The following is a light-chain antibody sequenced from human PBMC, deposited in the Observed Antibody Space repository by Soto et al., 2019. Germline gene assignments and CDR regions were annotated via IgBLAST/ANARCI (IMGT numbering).Light chain of an antibody. Sequence: EIVLTQSPGTLPLSPVEIATLSFMASQSVSNNYLAWYQQKPGQAPRLLIYGASNRATGIPDRFSGSGSGTDFTLTISRLEPEDFAVYYCQQYGSSGTFGQGTKVDIK. V-gene: IGKV3-20*01. J-gene: IGKJ1*01. CDR3: QQYGSSGT. CDR1: QSVSNNY. CDR2: GAS.